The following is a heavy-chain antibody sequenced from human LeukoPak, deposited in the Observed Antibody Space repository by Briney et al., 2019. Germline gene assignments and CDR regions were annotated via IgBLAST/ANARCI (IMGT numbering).Heavy chain of an antibody. CDR3: ARHVRFQNNIAAAGYYYYYYMDV. CDR2: IYTSGST. D-gene: IGHD6-13*01. J-gene: IGHJ6*03. CDR1: GGSISSSSYY. Sequence: PSETLSLTCTVSGGSISSSSYYWGWIRQPPGKGLEWIGYIYTSGSTNYNPSLKSRVTISVDTSKNQFSLKLSSVTAADTAVYYCARHVRFQNNIAAAGYYYYYYMDVWGKGTTVTVSS. V-gene: IGHV4-61*05.